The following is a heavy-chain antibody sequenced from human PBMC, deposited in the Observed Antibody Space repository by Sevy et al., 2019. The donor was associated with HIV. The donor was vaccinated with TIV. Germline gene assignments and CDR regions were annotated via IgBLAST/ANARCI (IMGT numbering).Heavy chain of an antibody. J-gene: IGHJ5*02. CDR2: ISGSGGST. CDR1: GFTFSSYA. CDR3: AEGARGWLQLFNWFDP. D-gene: IGHD5-12*01. V-gene: IGHV3-23*01. Sequence: GGSLRLSCAASGFTFSSYAMSWVRQAPGKGLEWISAISGSGGSTYYADSVKGRFTISRDNSKNTLYLQMNSLRAEDMAVYYCAEGARGWLQLFNWFDPWGQGTLVTVSS.